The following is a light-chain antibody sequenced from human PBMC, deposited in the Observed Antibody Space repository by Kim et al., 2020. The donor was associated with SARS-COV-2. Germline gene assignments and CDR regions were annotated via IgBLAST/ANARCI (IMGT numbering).Light chain of an antibody. J-gene: IGLJ3*02. Sequence: GQRVTLSGTGSSSNIGAGYDVHWYQQLPGTAPKLLIYGNSNRPSGVPDRFSGSKSGTSASLAITGLQAEDEADYYCQSYDSSLSGVFGGGTKLTVL. CDR2: GNS. V-gene: IGLV1-40*01. CDR3: QSYDSSLSGV. CDR1: SSNIGAGYD.